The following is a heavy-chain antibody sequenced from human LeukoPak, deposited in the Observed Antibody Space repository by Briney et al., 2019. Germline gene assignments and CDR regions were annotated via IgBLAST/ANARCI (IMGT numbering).Heavy chain of an antibody. CDR1: GFTFSRYW. CDR3: ATPFRDSSGSYYNDWFDP. J-gene: IGHJ5*02. V-gene: IGHV3-74*01. Sequence: PGGSLRLSCTASGFTFSRYWMHWVRQAPVKGLVWVSRINSDGSSTTYADSVKGRFTISRDNAKNTLYLQMNSLRAEDTAVYFCATPFRDSSGSYYNDWFDPWGQGTLVTVSS. D-gene: IGHD3-22*01. CDR2: INSDGSST.